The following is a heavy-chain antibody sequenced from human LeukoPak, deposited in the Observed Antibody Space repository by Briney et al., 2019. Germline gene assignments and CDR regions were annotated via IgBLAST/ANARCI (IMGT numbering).Heavy chain of an antibody. Sequence: GESLQIPCQGSGYSFTGYWIGWVRQMPGKGLEWMGIIYPGDSDTRYSPSFQGQVTISADKSISTAYLQWSSLKASDTAMYYCARHTTHGTDYWGQGTLVTVSS. CDR1: GYSFTGYW. D-gene: IGHD6-13*01. CDR2: IYPGDSDT. V-gene: IGHV5-51*01. J-gene: IGHJ4*02. CDR3: ARHTTHGTDY.